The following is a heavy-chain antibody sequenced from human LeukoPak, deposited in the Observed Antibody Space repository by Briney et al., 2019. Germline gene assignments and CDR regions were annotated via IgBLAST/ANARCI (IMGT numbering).Heavy chain of an antibody. CDR3: AIKGLPPPGDAFDI. V-gene: IGHV4-4*07. J-gene: IGHJ3*02. CDR1: GGSISSYY. D-gene: IGHD2-21*02. CDR2: IYTSGST. Sequence: SETLSLTCTVSGGSISSYYWSWIRQPAGKGLEWIGRIYTSGSTNYNPSLKSRVTMSVDTSKNQFSLKLSSVTAADTAVYYCAIKGLPPPGDAFDIGGKGKMVTVSS.